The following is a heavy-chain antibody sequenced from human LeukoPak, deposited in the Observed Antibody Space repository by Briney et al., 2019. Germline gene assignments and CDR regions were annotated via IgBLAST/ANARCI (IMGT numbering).Heavy chain of an antibody. D-gene: IGHD2-15*01. CDR3: ARDRYCSGGGCLDYYYGMEV. CDR2: ISYDGSNK. Sequence: GGSLRLSCAASGFTFSSYAMHWVRQAPGKGLEWVAVISYDGSNKYYADSVKGRFTISRDNSKNTLYLQMNSLRAEDRALYYCARDRYCSGGGCLDYYYGMEVWGQGTTVTVSS. CDR1: GFTFSSYA. V-gene: IGHV3-30*04. J-gene: IGHJ6*02.